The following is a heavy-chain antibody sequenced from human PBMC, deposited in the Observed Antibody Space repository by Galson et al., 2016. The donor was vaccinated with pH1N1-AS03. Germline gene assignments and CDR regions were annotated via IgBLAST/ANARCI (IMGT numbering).Heavy chain of an antibody. CDR2: VDPENGET. CDR1: GYTFTDYY. J-gene: IGHJ4*02. D-gene: IGHD2-21*02. V-gene: IGHV1-69-2*01. CDR3: TTRDHGDDLVDS. Sequence: VKVSCKVSGYTFTDYYIHWVRQAPGQGLEWVALVDPENGETIYAEKFQGKVTVTADTSADTAYMDPNSLRSDDTDVYYCTTRDHGDDLVDSWGQGTLVTVSS.